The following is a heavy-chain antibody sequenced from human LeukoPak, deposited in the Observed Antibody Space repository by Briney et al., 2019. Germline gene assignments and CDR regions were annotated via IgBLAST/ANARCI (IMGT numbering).Heavy chain of an antibody. J-gene: IGHJ4*02. CDR1: GFTFDDYG. D-gene: IGHD4-17*01. V-gene: IGHV3-30*02. CDR3: ASPTTYGDYDEGEFDY. CDR2: IRYDGSNK. Sequence: PGGSLRLSCAASGFTFDDYGMHWVRQAPGKGLEWVAFIRYDGSNKYYADSVKGRFTISRDNSKNTLYLQMNSLRAEDTAVYYCASPTTYGDYDEGEFDYWGQGTLVTVSS.